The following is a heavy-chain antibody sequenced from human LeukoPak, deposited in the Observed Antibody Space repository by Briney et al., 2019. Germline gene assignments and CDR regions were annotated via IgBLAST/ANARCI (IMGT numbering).Heavy chain of an antibody. CDR1: GFTFSSHA. CDR2: LSGSGNIT. Sequence: GGSLRLSCAASGFTFSSHAMTWVRQAPGKGLEWVSTLSGSGNITYYADSVKGRFTISRDNSKNMVYLQMNSLRAEDTAVYYCAKVEVWNYRGWFDPWGQGTLVTVSS. J-gene: IGHJ5*02. D-gene: IGHD1-7*01. V-gene: IGHV3-23*01. CDR3: AKVEVWNYRGWFDP.